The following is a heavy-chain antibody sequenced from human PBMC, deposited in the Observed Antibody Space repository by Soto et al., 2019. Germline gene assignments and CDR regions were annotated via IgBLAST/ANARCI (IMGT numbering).Heavy chain of an antibody. Sequence: QVQLVESGGGVVQPGRSLRLSCAASGFTFRTHGIHWVRQAPGKGLEWVALISYDGSNKYYGESVKGRFTISRDNSENTLYLQMNSLRAEDTAVYYCARYTSAALFASWGQGTLVTVSS. V-gene: IGHV3-30*03. CDR3: ARYTSAALFAS. CDR1: GFTFRTHG. J-gene: IGHJ4*02. D-gene: IGHD6-19*01. CDR2: ISYDGSNK.